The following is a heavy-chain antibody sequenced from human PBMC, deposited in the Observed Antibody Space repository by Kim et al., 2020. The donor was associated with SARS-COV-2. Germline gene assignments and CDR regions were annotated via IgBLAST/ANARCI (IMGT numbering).Heavy chain of an antibody. J-gene: IGHJ3*01. CDR1: GGSISTGTDF. CDR3: ARELPTAFDF. V-gene: IGHV4-61*02. CDR2: IHSSGST. Sequence: SETLSLTCTVSGGSISTGTDFWSWIRQPAGKGLEWLGRIHSSGSTNYNPSLKSRIAISINASKNQFSLNLSSVTAADTAVYYCARELPTAFDFWGQGTRVTVSS.